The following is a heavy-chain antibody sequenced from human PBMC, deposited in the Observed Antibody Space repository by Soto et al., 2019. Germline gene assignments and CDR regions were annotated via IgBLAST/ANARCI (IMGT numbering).Heavy chain of an antibody. CDR3: ANAYCSSTSCRAEYLQH. CDR2: ISGSGGAS. CDR1: GFTFSSYS. J-gene: IGHJ1*01. Sequence: GGSLRLSCAASGFTFSSYSMSWVRQAPGKGLEWVSAISGSGGASYYADSVKGRFTFSRDNSKNTVYLQMNSLRAEDTAVYFCANAYCSSTSCRAEYLQHWGQGTLDTVSS. V-gene: IGHV3-23*01. D-gene: IGHD2-2*01.